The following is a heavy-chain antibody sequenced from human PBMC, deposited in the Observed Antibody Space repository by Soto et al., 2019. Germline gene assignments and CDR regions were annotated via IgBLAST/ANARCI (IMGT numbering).Heavy chain of an antibody. Sequence: SETLSLTCAVYGGSFSGYYWSWIRQPPGKGLEWIGEINHSGSTNYNPSLKSRVTISVDTSKNQFSLKLSSVTAADTAVYYCARGYCSSTSCWNWFDPWGQGTLVTVSS. CDR1: GGSFSGYY. J-gene: IGHJ5*02. D-gene: IGHD2-2*01. CDR2: INHSGST. CDR3: ARGYCSSTSCWNWFDP. V-gene: IGHV4-34*01.